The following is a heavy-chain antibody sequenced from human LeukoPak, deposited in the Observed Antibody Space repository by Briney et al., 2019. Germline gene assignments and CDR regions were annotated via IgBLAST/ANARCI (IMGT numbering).Heavy chain of an antibody. V-gene: IGHV3-66*01. J-gene: IGHJ6*02. CDR3: ARWDYRYYYGMDV. CDR1: GFTVSSNY. CDR2: IYSGGST. D-gene: IGHD1-7*01. Sequence: GGSLRLSCAASGFTVSSNYMSWVRQAPGKGLEWVSVIYSGGSTYYADSVKGRFTISRDNSKNTLYLQMNSLRAEDTAVYYCARWDYRYYYGMDVWGQGTTVTVSS.